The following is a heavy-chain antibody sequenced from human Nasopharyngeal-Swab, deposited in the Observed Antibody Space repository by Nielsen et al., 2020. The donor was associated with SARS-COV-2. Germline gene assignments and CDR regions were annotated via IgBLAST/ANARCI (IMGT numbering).Heavy chain of an antibody. CDR1: GGSISSSSYY. J-gene: IGHJ4*02. D-gene: IGHD5/OR15-5a*01. CDR3: ARRLGLRAPFDY. Sequence: SETLSLTCTVSGGSISSSSYYWGWIRLSPGKGLEWIGYVYDSGSTKYNPSLNSRVTISVDTSKTQFSLKVRSVTAADTAVYFCARRLGLRAPFDYWGQGTLVTVSS. V-gene: IGHV4-61*05. CDR2: VYDSGST.